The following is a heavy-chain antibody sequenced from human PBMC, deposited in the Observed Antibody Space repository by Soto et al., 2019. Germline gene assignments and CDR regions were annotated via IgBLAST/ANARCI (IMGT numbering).Heavy chain of an antibody. V-gene: IGHV1-69*02. CDR1: GGTFSSYT. CDR2: IIPILGIA. Sequence: QVQLVQSWAEVKKPGSSVKVSCKASGGTFSSYTISWVRQAPGQGLEWMGRIIPILGIANYAQKFQGRVTIPAYKSTRTAYVELSSLRSEDTAVYYCARSIVGATQGWFDPRGQGTLVTVSS. D-gene: IGHD1-26*01. J-gene: IGHJ5*02. CDR3: ARSIVGATQGWFDP.